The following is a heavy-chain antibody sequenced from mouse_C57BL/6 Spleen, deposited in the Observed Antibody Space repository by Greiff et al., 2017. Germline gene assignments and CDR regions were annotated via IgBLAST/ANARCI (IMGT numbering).Heavy chain of an antibody. CDR1: GFTFSSYA. V-gene: IGHV5-4*01. J-gene: IGHJ4*01. Sequence: EVQRVESGGGLVKPGGSLKLSCAASGFTFSSYAMSWVRQTPEKRLEWVATISDGGSYTYYPDNVKGRFTISRDNAKNNLYLQMSHLKSEDTAMYYYARDLTVAPYYAMDYWGQGTSVTVSS. CDR2: ISDGGSYT. D-gene: IGHD1-1*01. CDR3: ARDLTVAPYYAMDY.